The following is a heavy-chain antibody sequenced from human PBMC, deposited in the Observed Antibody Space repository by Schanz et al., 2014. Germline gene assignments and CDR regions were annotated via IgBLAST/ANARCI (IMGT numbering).Heavy chain of an antibody. CDR1: GFTFRGYA. J-gene: IGHJ4*02. V-gene: IGHV3-23*04. CDR2: ISGSGGST. D-gene: IGHD3-10*01. Sequence: VQLVDSGGGLVKPGGSLRLSCTASGFTFRGYAMSWIRQAPGKGLEWVSAISGSGGSTYYADSVKGRFTISRDNSKNAVYLQRNSLQTEDTAVYYCAADLWFGAVWGVWWGQGTLVTVSS. CDR3: AADLWFGAVWGVW.